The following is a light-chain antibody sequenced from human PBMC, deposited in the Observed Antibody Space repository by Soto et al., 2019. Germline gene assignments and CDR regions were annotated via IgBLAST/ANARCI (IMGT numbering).Light chain of an antibody. CDR3: QQYYSYPRT. J-gene: IGKJ1*01. CDR1: QGISSY. Sequence: AIRMTQSPSSLSASTGDRVTITCRASQGISSYLAWYQQKQGKAPKLLIYAASPLQSGVPSSFSGSGSGTDFTLTLSCLQSEDFATYYCQQYYSYPRTFGQGTKLEIK. V-gene: IGKV1-8*01. CDR2: AAS.